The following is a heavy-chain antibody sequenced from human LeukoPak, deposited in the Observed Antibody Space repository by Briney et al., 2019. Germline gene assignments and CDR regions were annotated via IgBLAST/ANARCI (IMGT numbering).Heavy chain of an antibody. V-gene: IGHV3-74*01. CDR3: ARDLVGANRDDY. D-gene: IGHD1-26*01. CDR2: INRDGSST. CDR1: GFTFSKYW. J-gene: IGHJ4*02. Sequence: GGSLRLSCAASGFTFSKYWMHWVRQAPGKGLMWVSRINRDGSSTTYADSVKGRFTISRDNAKNTLYLQMNSLRAEDTAVYYCARDLVGANRDDYWGQGTLVTVSS.